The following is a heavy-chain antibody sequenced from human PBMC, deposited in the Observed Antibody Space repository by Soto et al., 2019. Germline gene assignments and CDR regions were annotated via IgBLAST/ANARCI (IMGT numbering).Heavy chain of an antibody. V-gene: IGHV3-23*01. D-gene: IGHD5-12*01. CDR1: GFTFSSYG. J-gene: IGHJ4*02. Sequence: EVQLLESGGVLVQPGGSLRLSCAASGFTFSSYGMTWVRQAAGKGLEWVSAISGSGDNTYYADSVKGRFTISRDNSKNTLYLQLNSLRAEDTALYYCAKGYYSGYDLAYFDYWGQGTLVTVSS. CDR3: AKGYYSGYDLAYFDY. CDR2: ISGSGDNT.